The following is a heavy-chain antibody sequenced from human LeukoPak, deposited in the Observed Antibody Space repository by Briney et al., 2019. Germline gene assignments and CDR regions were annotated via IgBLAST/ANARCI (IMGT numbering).Heavy chain of an antibody. CDR2: IYSGGST. J-gene: IGHJ4*02. D-gene: IGHD3-10*01. V-gene: IGHV3-53*01. CDR1: GFSVSSNY. CDR3: AKGRGQGFDY. Sequence: GGSLRLSCAASGFSVSSNYMSWVRQPPGKGLEWVSLIYSGGSTYYADSVKGRFTISRDNSKNTLYLQMNSLRVEDTAVYYCAKGRGQGFDYWGQGTLVTVSS.